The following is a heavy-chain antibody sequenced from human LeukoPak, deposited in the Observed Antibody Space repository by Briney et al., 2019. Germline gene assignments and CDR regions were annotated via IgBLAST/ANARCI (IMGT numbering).Heavy chain of an antibody. D-gene: IGHD3-22*01. Sequence: LSGGSLRLSCAASGFIFSSYTVHWVRQAPGKGLEWVALISYDGSNKYSADSVKGRFTISRDNSKNTLYLQMNSLRAEDTAVYYCAREHYYDSSGYYRDFDIWGQGTMVTVSS. V-gene: IGHV3-30-3*01. CDR3: AREHYYDSSGYYRDFDI. CDR2: ISYDGSNK. CDR1: GFIFSSYT. J-gene: IGHJ3*02.